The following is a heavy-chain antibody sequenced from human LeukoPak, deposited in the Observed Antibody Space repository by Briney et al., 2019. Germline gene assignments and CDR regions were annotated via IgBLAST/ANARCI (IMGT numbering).Heavy chain of an antibody. D-gene: IGHD3-16*01. J-gene: IGHJ3*02. CDR2: MYYGGST. Sequence: PSETLSLTCTVSGGSISSSSYYWGWIRQPPGKGLEWIGSMYYGGSTYYNPSLKSRVTISVDTSKNQFSLKLRFVTAADTAVYYCARAYGGAFDIWGQGTMVTVSS. CDR1: GGSISSSSYY. CDR3: ARAYGGAFDI. V-gene: IGHV4-39*01.